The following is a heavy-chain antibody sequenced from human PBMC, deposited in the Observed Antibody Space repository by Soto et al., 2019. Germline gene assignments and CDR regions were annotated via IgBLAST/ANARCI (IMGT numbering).Heavy chain of an antibody. J-gene: IGHJ4*02. CDR3: AKDFRVGPTGEGFDY. D-gene: IGHD1-26*01. CDR2: ISGSGGST. V-gene: IGHV3-23*01. Sequence: GGSLRLSCAASGFTFSSFAMSWVRQAPGKGLEWVSGISGSGGSTYYADSVKGRFTISRDNSKNTLYLQMNSLRAEDTAVYYCAKDFRVGPTGEGFDYWGQGTLVTVSS. CDR1: GFTFSSFA.